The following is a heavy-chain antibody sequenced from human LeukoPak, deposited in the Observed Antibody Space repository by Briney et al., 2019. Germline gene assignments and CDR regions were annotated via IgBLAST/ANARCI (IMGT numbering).Heavy chain of an antibody. CDR3: ARELWFVNAPGSWLDP. CDR1: GVSISSGDYS. CDR2: IFHTGNS. Sequence: SETLSLTCTVSGVSISSGDYSWGWIRQPSGKGLEWIGYIFHTGNSYYNPSLRSRVTISVDRSRNQFSLRLTSVTAADTAVYYCARELWFVNAPGSWLDPWGPGTLVAVSS. D-gene: IGHD3-10*01. V-gene: IGHV4-30-2*01. J-gene: IGHJ5*02.